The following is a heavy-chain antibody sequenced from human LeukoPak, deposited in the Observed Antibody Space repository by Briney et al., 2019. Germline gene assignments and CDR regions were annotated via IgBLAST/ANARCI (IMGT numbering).Heavy chain of an antibody. V-gene: IGHV4-59*11. J-gene: IGHJ4*02. CDR3: ARTQMYFDILTGHHKYFDY. Sequence: NPSETLSLTCTVSGDSITNHYWNWIRQPPGKGLEWIGNLFHTGNTDYNPSLESRVTISIQTSKNQFSLKLSSVTAADTAVYYCARTQMYFDILTGHHKYFDYWGQGILVTVSS. D-gene: IGHD3-9*01. CDR2: LFHTGNT. CDR1: GDSITNHY.